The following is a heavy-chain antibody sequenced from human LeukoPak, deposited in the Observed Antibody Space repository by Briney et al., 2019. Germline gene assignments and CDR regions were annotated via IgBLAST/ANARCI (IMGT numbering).Heavy chain of an antibody. D-gene: IGHD6-13*01. CDR2: IIPIFGTA. V-gene: IGHV1-69*05. J-gene: IGHJ3*02. CDR1: GGTFSSYA. CDR3: GRGRSSWPSGDAFDI. Sequence: SVKVSCKASGGTFSSYAISWVRQAPGQWLEWMGGIIPIFGTANYAQKFQGRVTITTDESTSTAYMELSSLRSEDTAVYYCGRGRSSWPSGDAFDIWGQGTMVTVSS.